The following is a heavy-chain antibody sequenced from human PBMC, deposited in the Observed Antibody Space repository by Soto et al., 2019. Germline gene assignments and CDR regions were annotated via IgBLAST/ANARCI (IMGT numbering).Heavy chain of an antibody. J-gene: IGHJ4*02. Sequence: GGSLRLSCAASGFTFSSYAMSWVRQAPGKGLEWVSAISGSGGSTYYADSVKGQFTISRDNSKNTLYLQMNSLRAEDTAVYYCAKGMGYCSSTSGYYYGSGSYYDYWGQGTLVTVSS. CDR1: GFTFSSYA. CDR3: AKGMGYCSSTSGYYYGSGSYYDY. D-gene: IGHD3-10*01. V-gene: IGHV3-23*01. CDR2: ISGSGGST.